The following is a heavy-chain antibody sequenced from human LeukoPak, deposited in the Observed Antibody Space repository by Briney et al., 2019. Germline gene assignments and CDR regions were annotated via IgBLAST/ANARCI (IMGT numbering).Heavy chain of an antibody. V-gene: IGHV3-74*01. J-gene: IGHJ6*02. CDR3: ARDFTATGVGGMDV. CDR2: IKNDGTST. D-gene: IGHD4-11*01. Sequence: GGSLRLSCTVSGFTFSSHWMRWVRQAPGKGLVWVSHIKNDGTSTNYADSVKGRFTISRDNAKNTLFLQMNSLRAEDTAVYYCARDFTATGVGGMDVWGQGTTVTVSS. CDR1: GFTFSSHW.